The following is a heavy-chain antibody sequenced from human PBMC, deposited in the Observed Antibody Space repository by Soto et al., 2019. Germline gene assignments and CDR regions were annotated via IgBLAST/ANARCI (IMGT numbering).Heavy chain of an antibody. J-gene: IGHJ4*02. V-gene: IGHV3-66*01. D-gene: IGHD3-10*01. CDR3: TRDSRYYGAGRGVLDY. Sequence: EVQLVESGGGLVQPGGSLRLSCAVSGFTVNNNYMSWVRQAPGKGLEWVSVIYSGGNTDYAESVRGRFTVSRDTSKNTLYLQMNSLRAEDTAIYYCTRDSRYYGAGRGVLDYWGQGTPVTVSS. CDR1: GFTVNNNY. CDR2: IYSGGNT.